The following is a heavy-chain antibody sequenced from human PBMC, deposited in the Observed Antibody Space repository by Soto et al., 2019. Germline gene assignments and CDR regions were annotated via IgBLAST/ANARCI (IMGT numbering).Heavy chain of an antibody. Sequence: PSQTHSLTCVISGDSVSRNIAAWNWIRQSPSRGLEWLGRTYYRSKWYNDYAVSVKSRITINPDTSKNQFSLQLNSVTPEDTAVYYCARVARSIAARPHAFDIWGQGTMVTVSS. D-gene: IGHD6-6*01. V-gene: IGHV6-1*01. J-gene: IGHJ3*02. CDR3: ARVARSIAARPHAFDI. CDR1: GDSVSRNIAA. CDR2: TYYRSKWYN.